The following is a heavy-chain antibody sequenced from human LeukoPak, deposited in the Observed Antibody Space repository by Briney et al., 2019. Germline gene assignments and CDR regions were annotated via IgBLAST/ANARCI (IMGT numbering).Heavy chain of an antibody. CDR3: ARGRKSIAVAGTGFDY. CDR1: GYSFTSYW. D-gene: IGHD6-13*01. Sequence: GESLKTSCKGSGYSFTSYWIGWVRQMPGKGLEWMGIIYPGDSDTRYSPSFQGQVTISADKSISTAYLQWSSLKASDTAMYYCARGRKSIAVAGTGFDYWGQGTLVTVSS. V-gene: IGHV5-51*01. CDR2: IYPGDSDT. J-gene: IGHJ4*02.